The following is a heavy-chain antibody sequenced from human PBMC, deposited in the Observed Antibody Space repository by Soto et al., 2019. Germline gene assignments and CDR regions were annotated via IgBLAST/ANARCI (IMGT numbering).Heavy chain of an antibody. CDR1: GGSISSYY. Sequence: SETLSLTCTVFGGSISSYYWSWIRQPPGKGLEWIGYIYYSGSTNYNPSLKSRVTISVDTSKNQFSLKLSSVTAADTAVYYCARVPNYETNWFDPWGQGTLVTVSS. V-gene: IGHV4-59*01. CDR3: ARVPNYETNWFDP. J-gene: IGHJ5*02. D-gene: IGHD4-4*01. CDR2: IYYSGST.